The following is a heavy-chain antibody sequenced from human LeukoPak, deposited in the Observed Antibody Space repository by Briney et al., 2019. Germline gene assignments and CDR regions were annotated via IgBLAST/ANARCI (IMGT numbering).Heavy chain of an antibody. J-gene: IGHJ4*02. V-gene: IGHV4-59*01. CDR2: IYYSGST. CDR1: GGSISSYY. Sequence: SETLSLTCTVSGGSISSYYWSWIRQPPGKGLEWIGYIYYSGSTNYNPSLKSRVTISVDKSKNQFSLKLSSVTAADTAVYYCARVTYDSSGLYHDYWGQGTLVTVSS. D-gene: IGHD3-22*01. CDR3: ARVTYDSSGLYHDY.